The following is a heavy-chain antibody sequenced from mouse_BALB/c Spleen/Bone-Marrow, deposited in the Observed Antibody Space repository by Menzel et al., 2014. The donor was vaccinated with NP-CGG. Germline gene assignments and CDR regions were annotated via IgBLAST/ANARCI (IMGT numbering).Heavy chain of an antibody. CDR3: ARDNYYGYHWYFDV. V-gene: IGHV7-3*02. J-gene: IGHJ1*01. CDR1: GFTSTDYY. CDR2: IRNKANGYTT. D-gene: IGHD1-2*01. Sequence: EVKVEESGGGLVQPGGSLRLSCATSGFTSTDYYMSWVRQPPGKALEWLGFIRNKANGYTTEYSASVKGRFTISRDNSQSILYLQMNTLRAEDSATYYCARDNYYGYHWYFDVWGAGTTVTVSS.